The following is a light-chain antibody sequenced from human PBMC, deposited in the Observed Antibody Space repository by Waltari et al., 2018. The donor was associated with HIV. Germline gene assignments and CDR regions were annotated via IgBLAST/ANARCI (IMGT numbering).Light chain of an antibody. V-gene: IGLV2-23*01. CDR2: EGI. J-gene: IGLJ3*02. CDR3: CSYGGSSNWV. CDR1: SSDVGNYNL. Sequence: QSALTQPASVSGSPGQSITISCTGTSSDVGNYNLVSWYQQHPGKAPKLMIYEGIKRPSGVSNGISGSKSGNTASLTISGLQAEDEADYYCCSYGGSSNWVFGGGTKLTVL.